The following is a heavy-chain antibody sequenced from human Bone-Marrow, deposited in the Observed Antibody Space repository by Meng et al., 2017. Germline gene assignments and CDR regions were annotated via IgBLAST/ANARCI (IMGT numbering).Heavy chain of an antibody. CDR2: IKQDGSAK. CDR3: ARAAYYYDSSGYSDH. D-gene: IGHD3-22*01. Sequence: GESLKISCAASGLSFSTFWMNWVRRAPGKGLERVANIKQDGSAKYYVDYVKGRFTISRDNSKNTLYLQMNSLRAGDTAVYYCARAAYYYDSSGYSDHWGQGTLVTVSS. V-gene: IGHV3-7*01. J-gene: IGHJ5*02. CDR1: GLSFSTFW.